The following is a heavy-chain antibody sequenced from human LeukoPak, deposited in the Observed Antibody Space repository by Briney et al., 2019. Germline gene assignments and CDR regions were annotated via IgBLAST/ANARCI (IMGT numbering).Heavy chain of an antibody. Sequence: SETLSLTCTVSGGSISSSSYYWGWIRQPPGKGLEWIGSIYYSGSTYYNPSLKSRVTISVDTSKNQFSLKLSSVTAADTAVYYCARLSRTFIGYWGQGTLVTVSS. CDR1: GGSISSSSYY. J-gene: IGHJ4*02. CDR2: IYYSGST. V-gene: IGHV4-39*01. CDR3: ARLSRTFIGY.